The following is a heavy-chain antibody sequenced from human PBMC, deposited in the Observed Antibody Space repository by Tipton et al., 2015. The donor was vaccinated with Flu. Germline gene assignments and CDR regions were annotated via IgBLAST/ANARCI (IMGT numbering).Heavy chain of an antibody. CDR2: VNPSGRT. V-gene: IGHV4-39*07. Sequence: TLSLTCTVSGGSISSGSYYWSWIRQPPGKGLEWIGEVNPSGRTNYNPSLESRVTISGDTSKNQFSLKLSSLTAADTAVYYCAAHCSGGNCSHAFDVWGLGTMVTVSS. CDR3: AAHCSGGNCSHAFDV. CDR1: GGSISSGSYY. J-gene: IGHJ3*01. D-gene: IGHD2-15*01.